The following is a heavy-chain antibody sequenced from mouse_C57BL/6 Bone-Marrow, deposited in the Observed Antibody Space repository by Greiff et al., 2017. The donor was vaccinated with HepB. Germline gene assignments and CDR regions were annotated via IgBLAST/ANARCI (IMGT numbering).Heavy chain of an antibody. D-gene: IGHD1-1*01. V-gene: IGHV1-74*01. CDR2: IHPSDSDT. CDR3: ALSTVVAPYFDY. CDR1: GYTFTSYW. Sequence: QVQLKQPGAELVKPGASVKVSCKASGYTFTSYWMHWVKQRPGQGLEWIGRIHPSDSDTNYNQKFKGKATLTVDKSSSTAYMQLSSLTSEDSAVYYCALSTVVAPYFDYWGQGTTLTVSS. J-gene: IGHJ2*01.